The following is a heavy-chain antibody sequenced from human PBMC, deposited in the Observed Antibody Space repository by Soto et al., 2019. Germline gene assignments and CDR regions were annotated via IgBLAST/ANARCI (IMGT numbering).Heavy chain of an antibody. CDR3: AKRSSDWYFDY. V-gene: IGHV3-23*01. J-gene: IGHJ4*02. D-gene: IGHD6-19*01. CDR1: GFTFSNSV. Sequence: GGSLRLSCAASGFTFSNSVMSWVRQAPGKGLEWVSGISGSGASTYYADSVKGRFTISRDNSKNTLYLQVNSLRADDTAVYYYAKRSSDWYFDYWGQGTLVTVSS. CDR2: ISGSGAST.